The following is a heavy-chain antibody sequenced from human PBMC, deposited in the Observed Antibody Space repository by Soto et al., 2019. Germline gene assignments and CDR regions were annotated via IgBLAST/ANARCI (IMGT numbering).Heavy chain of an antibody. V-gene: IGHV4-31*03. CDR1: GGSISSGGYY. J-gene: IGHJ6*02. CDR3: ARVQGPYYYYAMDV. Sequence: TLSLTCTVSGGSISSGGYYWSWIRQHPGKGLEWIGYIYYSGSTYYNPSLKSRVTISVDTSKNQFSLKLSSMTAADTAVYYCARVQGPYYYYAMDVWGQGTTVTVS. CDR2: IYYSGST.